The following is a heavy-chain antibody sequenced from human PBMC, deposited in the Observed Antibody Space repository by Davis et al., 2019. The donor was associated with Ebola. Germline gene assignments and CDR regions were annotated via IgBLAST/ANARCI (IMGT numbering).Heavy chain of an antibody. CDR3: VRGWGVFDF. Sequence: GESLKISCAASGFTFSRYWMHWVRQAPGKGLVYVSRISSDGGITSYADSVKGRFTISRDNAKSTLYLQMNSLTAEDTAVYYCVRGWGVFDFWGQGTMVTVSS. CDR1: GFTFSRYW. CDR2: ISSDGGIT. V-gene: IGHV3-74*01. J-gene: IGHJ3*01. D-gene: IGHD3-16*01.